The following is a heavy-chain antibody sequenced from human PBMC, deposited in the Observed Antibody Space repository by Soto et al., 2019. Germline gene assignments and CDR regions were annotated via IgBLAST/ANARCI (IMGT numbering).Heavy chain of an antibody. D-gene: IGHD3-22*01. CDR2: IKSKTDGGTT. J-gene: IGHJ4*02. Sequence: EVQLVESGGGLVKPGGSLRLSCAASGFTFSNAWMNWVRQAPGKGLEWVGRIKSKTDGGTTDYAAPVKGRFTISRDDSKNTLYLQMNSLKTEHTAVYYCTTVGATNYYDSSDYYVDYWGQGTLVTVSS. CDR3: TTVGATNYYDSSDYYVDY. V-gene: IGHV3-15*07. CDR1: GFTFSNAW.